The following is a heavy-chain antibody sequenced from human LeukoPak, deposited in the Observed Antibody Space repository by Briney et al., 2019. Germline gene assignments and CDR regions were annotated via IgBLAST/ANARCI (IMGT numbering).Heavy chain of an antibody. CDR1: GGTFSSYA. Sequence: GASVKVSCKASGGTFSSYAISWVRQAPGQGLEWMGGIIPIFGTANYAQKFQGRVTITADESTSTAYMELSSLRSEDTAVYYCARGKERNILTGYRFPGGFDPWGQGTLVTVSS. V-gene: IGHV1-69*13. J-gene: IGHJ5*02. CDR2: IIPIFGTA. D-gene: IGHD3-9*01. CDR3: ARGKERNILTGYRFPGGFDP.